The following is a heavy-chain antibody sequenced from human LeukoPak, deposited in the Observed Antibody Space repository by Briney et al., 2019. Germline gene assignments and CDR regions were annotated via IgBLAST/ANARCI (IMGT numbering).Heavy chain of an antibody. CDR2: ISYDGSNK. V-gene: IGHV3-30-3*01. J-gene: IGHJ6*02. CDR1: GFTFSSYA. D-gene: IGHD2/OR15-2a*01. Sequence: GGSLRLSWAASGFTFSSYAMHWVRQAPGKGLEWVAVISYDGSNKYYAASVKGRFTISRDNSKNTLYLQMNSLRAEDTAVYYCARDRSFAYYYYGMDVWGQGTTVTVSS. CDR3: ARDRSFAYYYYGMDV.